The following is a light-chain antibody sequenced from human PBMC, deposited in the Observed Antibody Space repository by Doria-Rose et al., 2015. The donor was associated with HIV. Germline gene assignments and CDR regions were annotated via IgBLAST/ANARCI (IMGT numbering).Light chain of an antibody. J-gene: IGKJ1*01. CDR3: QQTYSSPPWT. Sequence: LSASIGDRVTITCRASQTVSTYLNWFQQEPGKAPKLLIYAASRLQSGVPSRFSGSGSGTDFTLTISGLQPGDFATYYCQQTYSSPPWTFGQGTKVEIK. CDR1: QTVSTY. CDR2: AAS. V-gene: IGKV1-39*01.